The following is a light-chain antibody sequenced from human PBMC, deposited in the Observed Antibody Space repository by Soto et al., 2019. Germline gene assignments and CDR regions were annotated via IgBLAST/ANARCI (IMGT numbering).Light chain of an antibody. CDR2: DVS. CDR1: SSDVGGYNY. CDR3: SSYTSSSTPPYV. Sequence: QSVLTQPASVSGSPGQSITISCTGTSSDVGGYNYVSWYQQHPGKASKLMIYDVSNRPSGASNRFSGSKSGNTASLTISGLQAEDEADYYCSSYTSSSTPPYVFGTGTKVTVL. V-gene: IGLV2-14*01. J-gene: IGLJ1*01.